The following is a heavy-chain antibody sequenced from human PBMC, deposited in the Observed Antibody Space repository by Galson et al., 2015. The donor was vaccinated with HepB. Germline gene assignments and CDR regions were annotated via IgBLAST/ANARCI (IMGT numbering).Heavy chain of an antibody. V-gene: IGHV3-30-3*01. CDR3: ARDGGSGSYHFEY. CDR1: GLTFSRDA. D-gene: IGHD1-26*01. Sequence: SLRLSCAVSGLTFSRDAMHWVRQAPGKGLEWVAVISHDGSTKYYAESVKGRFTISRDNSKNTLYVQMNSLRAEDTAVYYCARDGGSGSYHFEYWGQGTLVTVSS. CDR2: ISHDGSTK. J-gene: IGHJ4*02.